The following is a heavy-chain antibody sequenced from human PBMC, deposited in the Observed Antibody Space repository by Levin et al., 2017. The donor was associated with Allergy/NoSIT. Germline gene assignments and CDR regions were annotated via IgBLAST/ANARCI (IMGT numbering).Heavy chain of an antibody. V-gene: IGHV5-51*01. J-gene: IGHJ5*02. CDR2: IYPGDSDT. CDR1: GYSFTSYW. Sequence: GESLKISCKGSGYSFTSYWIGWVRQMPGKGLEWMGIIYPGDSDTRYSPSFQGQVTISADKSISTAYLQWSSLKASDTAMYYCARLRPYIVVVPAAIGPGWFDPWGQGTLVTVSS. D-gene: IGHD2-2*02. CDR3: ARLRPYIVVVPAAIGPGWFDP.